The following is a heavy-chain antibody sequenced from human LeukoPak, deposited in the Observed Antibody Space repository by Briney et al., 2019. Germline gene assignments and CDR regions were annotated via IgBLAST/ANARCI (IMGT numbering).Heavy chain of an antibody. D-gene: IGHD4-17*01. Sequence: ASVKVSCKASGYTFTGYYMHWVRQAPGQGLEWMGWINPNSGGTNYAQKFQGRVTMIRDTSISTAYMELSRLRSDDTAVYYCARHIGVTTVTKNAFDIWGQGTMVTVSS. J-gene: IGHJ3*02. V-gene: IGHV1-2*02. CDR3: ARHIGVTTVTKNAFDI. CDR1: GYTFTGYY. CDR2: INPNSGGT.